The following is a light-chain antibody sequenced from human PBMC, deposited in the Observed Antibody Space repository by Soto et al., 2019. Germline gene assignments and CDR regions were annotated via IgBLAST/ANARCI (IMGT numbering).Light chain of an antibody. Sequence: ARAQSPWESGSTGESVSISCTGTSSDVGGYNYVSWYQQHSGKAPKLMIYEVNKRPSGVPGRFSGYKSGTTASLTVSGLQAEDEAYYYCRSYAGSRNIFGTGPNVTV. CDR2: EVN. CDR3: RSYAGSRNI. V-gene: IGLV2-8*01. J-gene: IGLJ1*01. CDR1: SSDVGGYNY.